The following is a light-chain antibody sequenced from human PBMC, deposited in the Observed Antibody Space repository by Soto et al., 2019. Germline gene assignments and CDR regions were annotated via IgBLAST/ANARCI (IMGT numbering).Light chain of an antibody. J-gene: IGKJ2*01. V-gene: IGKV1-39*01. CDR1: QSISSK. CDR3: QQSYSTPRT. Sequence: DIQMTQSPYSLSASVGDRVTITCRASQSISSKLNWYQQKPGKAPKLLIYGASSLQSGVPSRFSGSGSGTDFTLIISSLQPEDFATYYCQQSYSTPRTFGQGTKLEI. CDR2: GAS.